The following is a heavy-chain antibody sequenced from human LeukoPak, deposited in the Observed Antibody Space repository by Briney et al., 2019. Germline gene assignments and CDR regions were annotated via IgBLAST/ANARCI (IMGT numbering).Heavy chain of an antibody. Sequence: GESLKISCKGSGYSFTSYWIGWVRQMPGKGLEWMGIIYPGDSDTRYSPSFQGQVTISADKSISTAYLQWSSLKASDTAMYYCARDGSRGYSYGLKGAFDIWGQGTMVTVSS. D-gene: IGHD5-18*01. J-gene: IGHJ3*02. CDR3: ARDGSRGYSYGLKGAFDI. CDR2: IYPGDSDT. CDR1: GYSFTSYW. V-gene: IGHV5-51*01.